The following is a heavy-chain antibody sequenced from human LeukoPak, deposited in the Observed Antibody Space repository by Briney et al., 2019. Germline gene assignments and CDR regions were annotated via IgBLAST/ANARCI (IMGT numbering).Heavy chain of an antibody. CDR1: GGSISSGSYY. CDR2: IYHSGST. CDR3: ARRNSNAWRGDPFDY. J-gene: IGHJ4*02. D-gene: IGHD5-18*01. V-gene: IGHV4-61*01. Sequence: PSETLSLTCTVSGGSISSGSYYWSWIRQPPGKGLEWIGYIYHSGSTKYNPSLKSRVTISVDTSENEISLKLTSVTAADTAVYYCARRNSNAWRGDPFDYWGQGTLVTVSS.